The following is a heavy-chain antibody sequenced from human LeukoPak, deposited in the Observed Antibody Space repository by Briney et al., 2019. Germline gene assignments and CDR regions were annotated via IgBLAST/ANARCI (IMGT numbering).Heavy chain of an antibody. J-gene: IGHJ4*02. CDR1: GFSLSSYS. Sequence: GGSLRLSCAASGFSLSSYSMNWVRQAPGKGLEWVSYISSSGSTKYYAESVKGRFTVSRDNAENSLYQQMNSLRDEDTAVYYCARDTSGSDFDSWGQGTLVTVSS. CDR2: ISSSGSTK. CDR3: ARDTSGSDFDS. V-gene: IGHV3-48*02. D-gene: IGHD3-10*01.